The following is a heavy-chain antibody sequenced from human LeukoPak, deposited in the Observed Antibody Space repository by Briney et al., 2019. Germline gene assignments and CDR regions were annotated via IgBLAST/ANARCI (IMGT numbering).Heavy chain of an antibody. Sequence: PSETLSLTCTVSGGSISSHYWSWIRRPPGKGLEWIGYIYYSGSTNYNPSLKSRVTISVDTSKNQFSLKLSSVTAADTAVYYCARSATTGPYYYMDVWGKGTTVTVSS. D-gene: IGHD4-11*01. CDR2: IYYSGST. J-gene: IGHJ6*03. CDR3: ARSATTGPYYYMDV. CDR1: GGSISSHY. V-gene: IGHV4-59*11.